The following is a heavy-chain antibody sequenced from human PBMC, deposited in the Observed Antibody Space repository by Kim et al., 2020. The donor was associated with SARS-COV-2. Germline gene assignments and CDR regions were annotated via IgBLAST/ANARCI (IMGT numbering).Heavy chain of an antibody. D-gene: IGHD2-21*01. V-gene: IGHV3-30*01. CDR3: ARDGGGGDPLGY. Sequence: YADPGKARFTIPRNNSKHPMYLQMTSLRAEDTAVYYCARDGGGGDPLGYWGQGTLVTVSS. J-gene: IGHJ4*02.